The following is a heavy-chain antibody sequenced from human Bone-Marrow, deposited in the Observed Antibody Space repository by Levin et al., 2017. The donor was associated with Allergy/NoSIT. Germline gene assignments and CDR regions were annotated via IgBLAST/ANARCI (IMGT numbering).Heavy chain of an antibody. CDR2: ISSSSSTI. Sequence: PGGSLRLSCAASGFTFSSYSMNWVRQAPGKGLEWVSYISSSSSTIYYADSVKGRFTISRDNAKNSLYLQMNSLRDEDTAVYYCARDDSGSYVGNAFDIWGEGTMVTVSS. CDR1: GFTFSSYS. D-gene: IGHD1-26*01. V-gene: IGHV3-48*02. CDR3: ARDDSGSYVGNAFDI. J-gene: IGHJ3*02.